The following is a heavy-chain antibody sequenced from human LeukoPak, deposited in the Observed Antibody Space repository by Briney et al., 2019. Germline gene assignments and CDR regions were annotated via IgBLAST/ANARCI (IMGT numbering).Heavy chain of an antibody. CDR3: AKRGVVIRVILVGFHKEAYYFDS. CDR2: ISGSGGNT. CDR1: GIGLGSYG. V-gene: IGHV3-23*01. Sequence: GGSLGLSWAVCGIGLGSYGMSWVRQAPGKGLEWVSGISGSGGNTYYADSVKGRFTISRDNSKNTLYLQMNSLRAEDTAVYFCAKRGVVIRVILVGFHKEAYYFDSWGQGALVTVSS. D-gene: IGHD3-22*01. J-gene: IGHJ4*02.